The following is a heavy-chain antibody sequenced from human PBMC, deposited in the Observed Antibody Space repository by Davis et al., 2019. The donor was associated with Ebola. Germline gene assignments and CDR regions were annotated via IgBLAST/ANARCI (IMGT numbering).Heavy chain of an antibody. CDR1: GYSFTSYW. V-gene: IGHV5-10-1*01. J-gene: IGHJ4*02. CDR2: IDPSGSYT. Sequence: GESLKISCKGSGYSFTSYWISWVRQMPGKGLEWMGKIDPSGSYTNYSPSFQGHVTISADKSISTAYLQWSSLKASDTAMYYCARHQKTIEYSSSAYWGQGTLVTVSS. CDR3: ARHQKTIEYSSSAY. D-gene: IGHD6-6*01.